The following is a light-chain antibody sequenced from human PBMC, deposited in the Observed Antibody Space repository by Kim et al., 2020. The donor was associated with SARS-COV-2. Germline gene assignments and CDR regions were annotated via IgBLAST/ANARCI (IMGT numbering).Light chain of an antibody. CDR3: VLYTTNTFL. V-gene: IGLV2-14*01. CDR1: ASDVGGSTL. J-gene: IGLJ6*01. Sequence: QSALTQPASLSGSPGQSIALSCTGTASDVGGSTLVSWYQHHPGKAPKFIIYEVNKRPSGVSDRFSGSKSGNTASLTISGLQADDEADYYCVLYTTNTFLFGGGTKVTVL. CDR2: EVN.